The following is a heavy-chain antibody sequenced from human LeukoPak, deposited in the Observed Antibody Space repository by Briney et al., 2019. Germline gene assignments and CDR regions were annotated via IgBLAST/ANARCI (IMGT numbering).Heavy chain of an antibody. J-gene: IGHJ4*02. CDR3: ARDLHYGDSDGVYY. Sequence: PGGSLRLSCAASGFTFSSYEMNWVRQAPGKGLEWVSYISSSGSTIYYADSVKGRFTISRDNAKNSLYLQMNSLRAEDTAVYYCARDLHYGDSDGVYYWGQGTLVTVSS. D-gene: IGHD4-17*01. CDR1: GFTFSSYE. V-gene: IGHV3-48*03. CDR2: ISSSGSTI.